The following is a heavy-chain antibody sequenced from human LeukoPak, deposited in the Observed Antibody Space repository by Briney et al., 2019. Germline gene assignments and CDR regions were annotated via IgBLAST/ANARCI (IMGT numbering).Heavy chain of an antibody. J-gene: IGHJ5*02. CDR1: GGSISTYY. CDR2: VYPSGRT. CDR3: ASGGRISAANWFDP. D-gene: IGHD6-13*01. V-gene: IGHV4-4*07. Sequence: SETLSLTCTASGGSISTYYWSWIRQPAGKGLEWIGRVYPSGRTSYNPSLENRVTMSVDTSKKQFSLKLRSVTAADTAVYYCASGGRISAANWFDPWGQGTLVTVSS.